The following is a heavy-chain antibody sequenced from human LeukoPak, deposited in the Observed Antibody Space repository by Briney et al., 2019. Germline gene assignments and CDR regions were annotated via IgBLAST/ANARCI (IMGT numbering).Heavy chain of an antibody. CDR3: ARRFRKLRYFDL. CDR1: GGSFIGYY. J-gene: IGHJ2*01. CDR2: INHSRST. V-gene: IGHV4-34*01. D-gene: IGHD4-23*01. Sequence: SETLSLTCAVYGGSFIGYYWSWIRQPPGKGLEWIGEINHSRSTNYNPSLKSRVTISVDTSKNQFSLKLSSVTAADTAVYYCARRFRKLRYFDLWGRGTLVTVSS.